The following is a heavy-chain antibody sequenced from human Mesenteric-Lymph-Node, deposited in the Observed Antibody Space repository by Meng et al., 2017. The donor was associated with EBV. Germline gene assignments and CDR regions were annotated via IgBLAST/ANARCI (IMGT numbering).Heavy chain of an antibody. V-gene: IGHV1-69*06. D-gene: IGHD1-1*01. Sequence: QGQQVQSGAEGKKPGSSVKVSCKASGGTFSSYAISWVRQAHGQGLEWMGGIIPIFGTANYAQKFQGRVTITADKSTSTAYMELSSLRSEDTAVYYCARDRGLERNDGIDYWGQGTLVTVSS. J-gene: IGHJ4*02. CDR3: ARDRGLERNDGIDY. CDR2: IIPIFGTA. CDR1: GGTFSSYA.